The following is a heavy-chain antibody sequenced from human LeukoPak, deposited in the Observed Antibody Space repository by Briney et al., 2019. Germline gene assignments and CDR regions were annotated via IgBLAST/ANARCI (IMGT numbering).Heavy chain of an antibody. CDR3: ASGEIHFDY. V-gene: IGHV4-39*07. D-gene: IGHD3-10*01. CDR1: GGSISSSSYY. Sequence: SETLSLTCTVAGGSISSSSYYWGWIRQPPGKGLEWIGSIYYSGSTYYNPSLKSRVTISVDTSKNQFSLKLSSVTAADTAVYYCASGEIHFDYWGQGTLVTVSS. J-gene: IGHJ4*02. CDR2: IYYSGST.